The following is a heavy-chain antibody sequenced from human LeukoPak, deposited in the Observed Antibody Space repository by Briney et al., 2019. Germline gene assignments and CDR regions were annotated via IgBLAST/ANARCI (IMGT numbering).Heavy chain of an antibody. V-gene: IGHV3-21*01. CDR1: GFTFSSYS. CDR2: ISSSSSYI. J-gene: IGHJ4*02. Sequence: PGGSLRLSCAASGFTFSSYSMNWVRQAPGKGLEWVSSISSSSSYIYYADSVKGRFTISGDNAKNSLYLQMNSLRAEDTAVYYCARVPYSSGYYYVGYWGQGTLVTVSS. D-gene: IGHD3-22*01. CDR3: ARVPYSSGYYYVGY.